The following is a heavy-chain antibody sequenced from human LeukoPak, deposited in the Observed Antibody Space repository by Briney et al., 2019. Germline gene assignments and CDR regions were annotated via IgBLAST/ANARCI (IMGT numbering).Heavy chain of an antibody. CDR1: GFSFSTYV. J-gene: IGHJ4*02. D-gene: IGHD2-21*01. Sequence: GGSLRLSCAASGFSFSTYVMSWVRQAPGKGLEWVSAVRANGDNTYYADSVKGRFTIARDNSKDTLSLQMNNLRAEDTAIYYCTCLDCWGQGTLVTVSS. V-gene: IGHV3-23*01. CDR3: TCLDC. CDR2: VRANGDNT.